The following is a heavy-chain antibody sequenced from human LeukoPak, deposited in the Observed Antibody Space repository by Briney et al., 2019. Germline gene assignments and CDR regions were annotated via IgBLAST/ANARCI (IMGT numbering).Heavy chain of an antibody. Sequence: ASMKVSCKPSGYTFTAYYIHWVRQAPGQGLEWMGWINPNSGGTDYAQKFQGRVTMTRDTSISTVYMELSRLTYDDTAVYYCARGVGVDSLRRPDPWGQGTLVTVSS. CDR2: INPNSGGT. CDR1: GYTFTAYY. J-gene: IGHJ5*02. D-gene: IGHD3-22*01. V-gene: IGHV1-2*02. CDR3: ARGVGVDSLRRPDP.